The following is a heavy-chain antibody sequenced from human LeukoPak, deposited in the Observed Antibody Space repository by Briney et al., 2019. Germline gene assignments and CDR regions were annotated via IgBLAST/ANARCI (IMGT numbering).Heavy chain of an antibody. V-gene: IGHV3-48*03. CDR1: GFTFSSYE. Sequence: GGSLRLSCADSGFTFSSYEMNWVRQAPGKGLEWVSYISSSGSTIYYADSVKGRFTISRDNAKYSLYLQMNSLRAEDTAVYYCARGWVDPQTRLFDYWGQGTLVTVSS. CDR2: ISSSGSTI. D-gene: IGHD2-15*01. CDR3: ARGWVDPQTRLFDY. J-gene: IGHJ4*02.